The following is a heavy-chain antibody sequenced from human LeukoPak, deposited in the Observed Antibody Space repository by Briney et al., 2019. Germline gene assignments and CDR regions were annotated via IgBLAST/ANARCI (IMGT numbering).Heavy chain of an antibody. Sequence: PGGSLRLSCAASGFTFSGSAMHWVRQASGKGLEWVGRIRSKANSYATAYAASVKGRFTISRDDSKNTAYLQMNGLKTEDTAVYYCTRRGPNSSKTFDPWGQGTLVTVSS. V-gene: IGHV3-73*01. CDR2: IRSKANSYAT. D-gene: IGHD2/OR15-2a*01. J-gene: IGHJ5*02. CDR3: TRRGPNSSKTFDP. CDR1: GFTFSGSA.